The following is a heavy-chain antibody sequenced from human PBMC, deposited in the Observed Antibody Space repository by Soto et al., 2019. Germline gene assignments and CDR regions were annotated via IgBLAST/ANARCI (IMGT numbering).Heavy chain of an antibody. V-gene: IGHV1-2*04. J-gene: IGHJ4*01. CDR2: INPNGGGT. D-gene: IGHD6-6*01. CDR1: VCIFPDYY. CDR3: ARGEQLAHFAS. Sequence: AASVTVSLRATVCIFPDYYVHWVRQSPGGGLEWMGRINPNGGGTNYAQTFEGWVTMTTDTSNSTAYMELSRLNFDDTAVYNCARGEQLAHFASWGQGPLVTVSS.